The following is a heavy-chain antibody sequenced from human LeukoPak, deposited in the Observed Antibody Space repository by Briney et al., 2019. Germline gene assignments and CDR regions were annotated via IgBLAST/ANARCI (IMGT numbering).Heavy chain of an antibody. V-gene: IGHV4-39*01. CDR3: GRHFNGSGYVVDF. Sequence: KPSETLSLSGTVSSGSISNTSYYWGWIRQPPGKGLEWIGGIIYSGNTYYNPSLKSRVTISVDTTKNQFSLKLTSVTAADTAVYFCGRHFNGSGYVVDFWGQGTLVTVSS. CDR1: SGSISNTSYY. D-gene: IGHD6-13*01. J-gene: IGHJ4*02. CDR2: IIYSGNT.